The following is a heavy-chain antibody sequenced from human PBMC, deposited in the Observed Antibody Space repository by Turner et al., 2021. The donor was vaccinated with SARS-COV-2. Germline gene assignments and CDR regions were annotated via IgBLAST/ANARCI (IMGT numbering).Heavy chain of an antibody. CDR3: VVGDYHRRFDP. J-gene: IGHJ5*02. CDR2: IITILGTA. CDR1: GGTFSSYA. V-gene: IGHV1-69*01. Sequence: QVQLVQSGAEVKKPGSSVKVSCKASGGTFSSYAISWVRQAPGQGLEWMGGIITILGTANYAQKFQGRVTITADESTSTDYMELSSLRSEDTAVYYCVVGDYHRRFDPWGQGTLVTVSS. D-gene: IGHD4-17*01.